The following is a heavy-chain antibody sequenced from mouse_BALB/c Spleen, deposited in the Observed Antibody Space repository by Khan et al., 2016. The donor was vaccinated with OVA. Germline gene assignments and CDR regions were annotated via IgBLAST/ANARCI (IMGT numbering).Heavy chain of an antibody. V-gene: IGHV1-52*01. J-gene: IGHJ3*01. CDR3: ARREKYGYDPSWFAY. Sequence: QVQLQQSGAELVRPGASVKLSCKASGYTFTSYWMNWVRQRPRQGLEWIGKINPSDSESHYNQMFKDKATLTVAKSSGTAYMQLSSLTSEDSAVYYCARREKYGYDPSWFAYWGQGTLVTVSA. CDR2: INPSDSES. CDR1: GYTFTSYW. D-gene: IGHD2-2*01.